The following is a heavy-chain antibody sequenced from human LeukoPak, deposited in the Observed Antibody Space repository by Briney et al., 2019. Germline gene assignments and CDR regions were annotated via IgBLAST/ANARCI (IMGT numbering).Heavy chain of an antibody. CDR1: GFTFSSYG. CDR2: ISYDGSNK. CDR3: AKPLPTVTSLGFDY. V-gene: IGHV3-30*18. D-gene: IGHD4-17*01. J-gene: IGHJ4*02. Sequence: PGGSLRLSCAASGFTFSSYGMHWVRQAPGKGLEWVAVISYDGSNKYYADSVKGRFTISRDNSKNTLYLQTNSLRAEDTAVYYCAKPLPTVTSLGFDYWGQGTLVTVSS.